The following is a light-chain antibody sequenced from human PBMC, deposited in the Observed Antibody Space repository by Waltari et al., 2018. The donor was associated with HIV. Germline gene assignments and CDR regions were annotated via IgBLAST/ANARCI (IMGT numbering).Light chain of an antibody. CDR2: YDS. Sequence: SYVLTQPPSVSAAPGKTARITCGGTNIGSKSVHRDQQKPGQAPLLVIYYDSARPSGIPERFSGSNSGNTATLTISRVEAGDEAYYYCQVWDSSSDHVVFGGGTNLTVL. V-gene: IGLV3-21*04. J-gene: IGLJ2*01. CDR1: NIGSKS. CDR3: QVWDSSSDHVV.